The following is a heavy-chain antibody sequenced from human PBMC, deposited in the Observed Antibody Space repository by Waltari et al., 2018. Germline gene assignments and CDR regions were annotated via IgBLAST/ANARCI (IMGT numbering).Heavy chain of an antibody. CDR1: GGTFGTYA. CDR3: AKRIVGGPFDV. D-gene: IGHD1-26*01. CDR2: IIPIYGTP. Sequence: QVHLVQSGAAVRKPVSSVKVPCEASGGTFGTYAISWVRQAPGQGLEWMGGIIPIYGTPNYAQKFQGRVNVAADELTTTAYMELSSLRSDDTAVYYCAKRIVGGPFDVWGQGTMVTVSS. J-gene: IGHJ3*01. V-gene: IGHV1-69*12.